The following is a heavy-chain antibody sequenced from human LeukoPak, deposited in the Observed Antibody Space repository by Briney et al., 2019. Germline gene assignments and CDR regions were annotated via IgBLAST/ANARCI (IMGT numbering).Heavy chain of an antibody. CDR3: ARYKDIVVVPAALGGFDS. J-gene: IGHJ4*02. Sequence: ASVKVSCKASGYTFTGYYMHWVRQAPGQGLEWMGWINPNSGGTRYAQKFQGRVTITRDTSIITAYMELSGLRSDDTAVYYCARYKDIVVVPAALGGFDSWGQGTLVTVSS. V-gene: IGHV1-2*02. CDR1: GYTFTGYY. D-gene: IGHD2-2*01. CDR2: INPNSGGT.